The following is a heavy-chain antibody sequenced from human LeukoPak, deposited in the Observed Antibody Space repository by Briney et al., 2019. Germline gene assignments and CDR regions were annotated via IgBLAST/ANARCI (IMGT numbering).Heavy chain of an antibody. CDR1: GGTFSSYA. CDR3: ARAGYYYDSSGPRDAKYYFDY. Sequence: ASVTVSCTASGGTFSSYAISWVRQAPGQGLEWMGGIIPIFGTANYAQKFQGRVTITADESTSTAYMELSSLRSEDTAVYYCARAGYYYDSSGPRDAKYYFDYWGQGTLVTVSS. V-gene: IGHV1-69*01. D-gene: IGHD3-22*01. J-gene: IGHJ4*02. CDR2: IIPIFGTA.